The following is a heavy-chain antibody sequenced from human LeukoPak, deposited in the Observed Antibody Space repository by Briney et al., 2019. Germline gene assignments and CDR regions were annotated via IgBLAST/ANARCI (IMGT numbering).Heavy chain of an antibody. CDR1: GGSISSYY. V-gene: IGHV4-59*01. CDR2: IYYSGST. D-gene: IGHD1-7*01. Sequence: SETLSLTCTVSGGSISSYYWSWIRQPPGKGLEWIGYIYYSGSTNYNPSLKSRVTISVDTSKNQFSLKLSSVTAADTAVYYCARDQGHGYNWSYDWFDPWGQGTLVTVSS. J-gene: IGHJ5*02. CDR3: ARDQGHGYNWSYDWFDP.